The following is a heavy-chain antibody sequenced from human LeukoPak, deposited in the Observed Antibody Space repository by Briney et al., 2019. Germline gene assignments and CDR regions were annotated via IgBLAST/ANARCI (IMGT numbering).Heavy chain of an antibody. CDR3: ARDGYCTNGVCFENWFDP. J-gene: IGHJ5*02. CDR1: GYTFTSYG. D-gene: IGHD2-8*01. Sequence: GASVKVSCKASGYTFTSYGISWVRQAPGQGLEWMGWISAYNGNTNYAQKLQGRVTMTTDTSTSTAYMELRSLRSDDTAVYYCARDGYCTNGVCFENWFDPWGQGTLVTVSS. V-gene: IGHV1-18*01. CDR2: ISAYNGNT.